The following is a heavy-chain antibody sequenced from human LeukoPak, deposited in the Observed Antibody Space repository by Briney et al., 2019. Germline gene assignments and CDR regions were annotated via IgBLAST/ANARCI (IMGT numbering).Heavy chain of an antibody. CDR1: GYTFTSYY. V-gene: IGHV1-46*01. Sequence: GASVKLSCKASGYTFTSYYMHWVRQAPGQGLEWMGIINPSGSSTSYAQKIQGRVTMTRATSTSTVYMELSGLRSDDTAVYYWARGGRLGDYWGQETLVTVSS. CDR2: INPSGSST. J-gene: IGHJ4*02. D-gene: IGHD6-19*01. CDR3: ARGGRLGDY.